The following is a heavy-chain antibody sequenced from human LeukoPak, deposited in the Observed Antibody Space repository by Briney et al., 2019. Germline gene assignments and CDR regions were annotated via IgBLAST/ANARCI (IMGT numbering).Heavy chain of an antibody. V-gene: IGHV3-64*01. J-gene: IGHJ4*02. CDR2: ISSNGGST. Sequence: GGSLRLSCAASGFTFSSYAMHWVRQAPGKGLEYVSAISSNGGSTYYANSVKGRFTISRDNSKNTLYLQMGSLRAEDMAVYYCASAISVAGTIMLDYWGQGTLVTVSS. CDR3: ASAISVAGTIMLDY. CDR1: GFTFSSYA. D-gene: IGHD6-19*01.